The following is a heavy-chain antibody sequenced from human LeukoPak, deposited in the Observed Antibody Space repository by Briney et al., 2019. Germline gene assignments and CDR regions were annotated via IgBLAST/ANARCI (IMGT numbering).Heavy chain of an antibody. J-gene: IGHJ5*02. D-gene: IGHD3-3*01. V-gene: IGHV4-34*01. Sequence: SETLSLTCAVYGGSFSGYYWSWIRQPPGKGLEWIGEINHSGSTNYNPSLKSRVTISVDTSKNQFSLKLSSVTAADTAVYYCARQDYDFWTRGFDPWGQGTLVTVSS. CDR3: ARQDYDFWTRGFDP. CDR2: INHSGST. CDR1: GGSFSGYY.